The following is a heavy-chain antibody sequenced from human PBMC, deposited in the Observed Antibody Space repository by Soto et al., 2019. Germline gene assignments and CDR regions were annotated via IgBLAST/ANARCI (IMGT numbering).Heavy chain of an antibody. CDR3: ARVLSIVGFDI. Sequence: QVQLVQSGAEEKKPGASVKVSCKASGYTFTSYAMHWVRQAPGQRLEWMGWINAGNGNTKYSQKFQGRVTITRDTSASTAYMELSSLRSEDTAVYYCARVLSIVGFDIWGQGTMVPVSS. CDR1: GYTFTSYA. J-gene: IGHJ3*02. V-gene: IGHV1-3*05. D-gene: IGHD2-21*01. CDR2: INAGNGNT.